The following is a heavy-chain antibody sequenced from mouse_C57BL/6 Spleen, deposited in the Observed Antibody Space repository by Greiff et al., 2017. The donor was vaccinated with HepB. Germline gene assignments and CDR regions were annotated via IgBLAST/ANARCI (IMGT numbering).Heavy chain of an antibody. V-gene: IGHV1-26*01. J-gene: IGHJ3*01. CDR3: ARSSGDSSGYPRSFAY. CDR1: GYTFTDYY. D-gene: IGHD3-2*02. Sequence: EVQLQQSGPELVKPGASVKISCKASGYTFTDYYMNWVKQSHGKSLEWIGDINPNNGGTSYNQKFKGKATLTVDKSSSTAYMELRSLTAEDSAVYYCARSSGDSSGYPRSFAYWGQGTLVTVSA. CDR2: INPNNGGT.